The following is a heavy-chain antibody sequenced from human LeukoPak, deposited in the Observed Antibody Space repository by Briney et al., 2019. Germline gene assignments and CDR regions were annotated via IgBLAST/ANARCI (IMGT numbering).Heavy chain of an antibody. CDR1: GFTFSSYG. Sequence: GGSLRLSCAASGFTFSSYGMHWVRQAPGKGLEWVAVISYDGSNKYYADSVKGRFTISRDNSKNTLYLQMNSLRAEDTAVYYCAKDLSVVPVLGGEYFDYWGQGTLVTVSS. CDR2: ISYDGSNK. J-gene: IGHJ4*02. V-gene: IGHV3-30*18. D-gene: IGHD2-2*01. CDR3: AKDLSVVPVLGGEYFDY.